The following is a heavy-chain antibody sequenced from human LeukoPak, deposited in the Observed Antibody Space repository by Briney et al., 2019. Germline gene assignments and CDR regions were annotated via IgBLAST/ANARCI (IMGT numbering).Heavy chain of an antibody. CDR3: ARVGSSGWYVHPTLDY. Sequence: GASVKVSCKASGYTFSGYYIHWVRQAPGRGLEWMSWINPSNGDTNYAQKFQGGVTVTRDTSISTAYMELTRLISDDTAVYYCARVGSSGWYVHPTLDYWGQGTLVTVSS. CDR2: INPSNGDT. V-gene: IGHV1-2*02. J-gene: IGHJ4*02. D-gene: IGHD6-19*01. CDR1: GYTFSGYY.